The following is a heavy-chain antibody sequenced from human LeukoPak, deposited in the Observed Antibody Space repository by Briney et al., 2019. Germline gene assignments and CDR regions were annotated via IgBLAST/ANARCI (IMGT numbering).Heavy chain of an antibody. CDR1: GFTFSNAC. CDR3: TTGVLPSAIFDYYYMDV. CDR2: VKSKTDGGTT. J-gene: IGHJ6*03. D-gene: IGHD2-2*01. Sequence: GGSLSLSCAASGFTFSNACMSWVRQAPGKGLAWVGRVKSKTDGGTTDYAAPVKGRFTVSRDDSRNTPYLQMNSLKTEDTAVYYCTTGVLPSAIFDYYYMDVWGKGTTVTVSS. V-gene: IGHV3-15*01.